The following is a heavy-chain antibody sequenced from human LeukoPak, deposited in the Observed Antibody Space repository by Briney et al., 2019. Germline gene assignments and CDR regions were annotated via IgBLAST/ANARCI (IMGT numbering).Heavy chain of an antibody. Sequence: GGSLRLSCAVSGFSFSSYSMNWVRQAPGKGLEWVSSISSSSTYIYYADSVKGRFTISRDNAKNSLYLQMNSLRAEDTALYHCARNNGMDVWGQGTTVIVSS. CDR1: GFSFSSYS. D-gene: IGHD2/OR15-2a*01. V-gene: IGHV3-21*04. CDR2: ISSSSTYI. J-gene: IGHJ6*02. CDR3: ARNNGMDV.